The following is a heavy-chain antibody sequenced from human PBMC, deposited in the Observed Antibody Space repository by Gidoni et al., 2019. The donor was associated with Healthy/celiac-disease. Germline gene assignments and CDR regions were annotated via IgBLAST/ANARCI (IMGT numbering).Heavy chain of an antibody. V-gene: IGHV4-31*03. Sequence: QVQLQESGPGLVKPSQTLSLTCTVSGGSISSVGYYCCWIRQHPGKGLEWIGYIYYSGSTYYNPSLKSRVTRSVDTSKNQFSLKLSSVTAADTAVYYCASGVGSRRGDAFDIWGQGTMVTVSS. CDR2: IYYSGST. J-gene: IGHJ3*02. CDR1: GGSISSVGYY. D-gene: IGHD1-26*01. CDR3: ASGVGSRRGDAFDI.